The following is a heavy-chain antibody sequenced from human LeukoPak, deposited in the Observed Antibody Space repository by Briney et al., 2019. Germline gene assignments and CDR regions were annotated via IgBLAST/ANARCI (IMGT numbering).Heavy chain of an antibody. J-gene: IGHJ3*02. CDR3: ARSIVGANVKAFDI. V-gene: IGHV1-69*13. Sequence: ASVKVSRKASGGTFSSYAISWVRQAPGQGLEWMGGIIPIFGTANYAQKFQGRVTITADESTSTAYMELSSLRSEDTAVYYCARSIVGANVKAFDIWGQGIMVTVSS. CDR2: IIPIFGTA. D-gene: IGHD1-26*01. CDR1: GGTFSSYA.